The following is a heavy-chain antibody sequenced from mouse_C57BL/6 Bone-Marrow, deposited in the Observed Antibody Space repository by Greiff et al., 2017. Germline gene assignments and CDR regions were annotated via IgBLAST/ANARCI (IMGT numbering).Heavy chain of an antibody. CDR2: IDPENGDT. V-gene: IGHV14-4*01. Sequence: VQLQQSGAEFVRPGASVKLSCTASGFNIKDDYMHWVKQRPEQGLEWIGWIDPENGDTEYASKFQGKANITADTSSNTAYLQLSSLTSEDTAVYYCTTGSLYYYAMDYWGQGTSVTVSS. D-gene: IGHD6-5*01. J-gene: IGHJ4*01. CDR1: GFNIKDDY. CDR3: TTGSLYYYAMDY.